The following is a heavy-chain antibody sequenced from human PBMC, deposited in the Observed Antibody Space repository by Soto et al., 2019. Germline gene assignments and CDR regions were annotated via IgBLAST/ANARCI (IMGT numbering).Heavy chain of an antibody. V-gene: IGHV3-21*01. CDR3: AREAPYCSSTSCPNYYYYYMDV. CDR2: ISSSSSYI. J-gene: IGHJ6*03. D-gene: IGHD2-2*01. CDR1: GFTFSSYS. Sequence: GGSLRLSCAASGFTFSSYSMNWVRQAPGKGLEWVSSISSSSSYIYYADSVKGRFTISRDNAKNSLYLQMNSLRAEDTAVYYCAREAPYCSSTSCPNYYYYYMDVWGKGTTVTVSS.